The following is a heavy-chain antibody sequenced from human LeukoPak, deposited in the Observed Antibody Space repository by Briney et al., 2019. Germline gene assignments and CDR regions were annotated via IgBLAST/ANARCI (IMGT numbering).Heavy chain of an antibody. CDR1: GFSFSSYA. J-gene: IGHJ3*02. D-gene: IGHD3-3*01. V-gene: IGHV3-23*01. Sequence: GGSLRLSCAASGFSFSSYAMSWVRQAPGKGLEWISSISGSGDNTYYADSAKGRFTISRDNSRNTLYLQLNSLRAEDTAIYYCAHHGGGTIRIAAFDIWGQGTMVTVSS. CDR3: AHHGGGTIRIAAFDI. CDR2: ISGSGDNT.